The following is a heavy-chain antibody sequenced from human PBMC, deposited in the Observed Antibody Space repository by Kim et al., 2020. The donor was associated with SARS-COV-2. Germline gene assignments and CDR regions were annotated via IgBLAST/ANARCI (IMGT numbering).Heavy chain of an antibody. D-gene: IGHD3-16*02. Sequence: LKSRITISTDTSKNLFSLNLSAVTAADTAVYYCARGNDYIWGTSRAYFDYWGQGTLVSVSS. J-gene: IGHJ4*02. V-gene: IGHV4-30-2*05. CDR3: ARGNDYIWGTSRAYFDY.